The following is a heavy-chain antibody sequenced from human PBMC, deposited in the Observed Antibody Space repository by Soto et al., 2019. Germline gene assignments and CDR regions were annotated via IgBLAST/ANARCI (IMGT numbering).Heavy chain of an antibody. Sequence: EVQLLEPGGGLVQPGGSLRLSCAASGFTFSSYAMSWVRQAPGKGLEWVSAISGSGGSTYYADSVKGRFTISRDNSKNTLYLQMNSLRAEDTAVYYCAKDLWAGYCSSTSCHRAFDIWGQGTMVTVSS. CDR2: ISGSGGST. CDR1: GFTFSSYA. CDR3: AKDLWAGYCSSTSCHRAFDI. D-gene: IGHD2-2*01. V-gene: IGHV3-23*01. J-gene: IGHJ3*02.